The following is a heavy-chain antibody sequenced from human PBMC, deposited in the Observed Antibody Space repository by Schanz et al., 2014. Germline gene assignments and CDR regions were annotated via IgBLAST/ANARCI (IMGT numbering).Heavy chain of an antibody. Sequence: GQLAESGGGLVQPGGSLRLSCAVSGFTVSSNHMSWVRQAPGKGLEWVSYISGTTTYTNYADSVKGRFTISRDNAKNSLYLQMNSLRAGDTAVYYCARVPYGSGSYWDYWGQGTLVTVSS. V-gene: IGHV3-11*06. CDR3: ARVPYGSGSYWDY. CDR2: ISGTTTYT. J-gene: IGHJ4*02. CDR1: GFTVSSNH. D-gene: IGHD3-10*01.